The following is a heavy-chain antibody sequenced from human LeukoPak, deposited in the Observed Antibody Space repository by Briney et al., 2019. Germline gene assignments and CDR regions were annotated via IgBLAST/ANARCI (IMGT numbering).Heavy chain of an antibody. J-gene: IGHJ4*02. Sequence: GRSLRLSCAASGFTFSSYGMHWVRQAPGKGLEWVAVIWYDGSNKYYADSVKGRFTISRDNSKNTLYLQMNSLRAEDTAVYYRARDRWFGELLHYFDYWGQGTLVTVSS. CDR2: IWYDGSNK. CDR3: ARDRWFGELLHYFDY. V-gene: IGHV3-33*01. CDR1: GFTFSSYG. D-gene: IGHD3-10*01.